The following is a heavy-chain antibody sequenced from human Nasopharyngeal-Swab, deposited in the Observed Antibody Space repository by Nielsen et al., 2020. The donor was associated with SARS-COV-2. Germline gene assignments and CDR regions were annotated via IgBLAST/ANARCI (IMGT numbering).Heavy chain of an antibody. Sequence: GESLKISCAASGFTFSSYGMHWVRQAPGKGLEWVAVISYDGSNKYYADSVKGRFTISRDNSKNTLYLQMNSLRAEDTAVYYCAKDMGIADDSFDYWGQGTLGTVSS. CDR3: AKDMGIADDSFDY. V-gene: IGHV3-30*18. J-gene: IGHJ4*02. CDR2: ISYDGSNK. CDR1: GFTFSSYG. D-gene: IGHD6-13*01.